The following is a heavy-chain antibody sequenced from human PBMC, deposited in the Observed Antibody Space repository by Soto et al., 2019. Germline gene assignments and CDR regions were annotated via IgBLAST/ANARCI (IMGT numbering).Heavy chain of an antibody. J-gene: IGHJ4*02. CDR2: MNPNSGNT. V-gene: IGHV1-8*01. CDR3: ARPLYGDNVDY. Sequence: QVHLVQSGVEVKKPGASVKVSCKASGYTFTSYDINWVRQATGQGLEWMGWMNPNSGNTGYAQKFQGRVTMTRNTSDSPAHMERSSLRSEDTAVYYCARPLYGDNVDYWGQGTLVTVSS. D-gene: IGHD4-17*01. CDR1: GYTFTSYD.